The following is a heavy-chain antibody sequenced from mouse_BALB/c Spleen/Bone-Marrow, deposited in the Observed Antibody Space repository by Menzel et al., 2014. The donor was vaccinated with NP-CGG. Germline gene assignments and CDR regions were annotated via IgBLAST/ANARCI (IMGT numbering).Heavy chain of an antibody. CDR1: GLTFSSYG. CDR2: INNNGGST. J-gene: IGHJ1*01. CDR3: ARVYGWYFDV. Sequence: VQLQQSGGGLVQPGGSLKLSCVASGLTFSSYGMSWVRQTPDKRLELIATINNNGGSTYYPDSVKGQFTISRDNAKNTLYLQMSSLKSEDTAMYYCARVYGWYFDVWGAGTTVTVSS. V-gene: IGHV5-6-3*01. D-gene: IGHD1-1*01.